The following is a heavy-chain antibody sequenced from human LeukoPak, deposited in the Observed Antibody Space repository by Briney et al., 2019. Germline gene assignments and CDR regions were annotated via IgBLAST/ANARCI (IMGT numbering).Heavy chain of an antibody. Sequence: ASVKVSCKASGYTFTSYGISWVRQAPGQGLEWMGWISAYNGNTNYAQKLQGRVTMTEDTSTDTAYMELSSLRSEDTAVYYCATGSKLDFDYWGQGTLVTVSS. CDR1: GYTFTSYG. V-gene: IGHV1-18*01. CDR2: ISAYNGNT. J-gene: IGHJ4*02. CDR3: ATGSKLDFDY.